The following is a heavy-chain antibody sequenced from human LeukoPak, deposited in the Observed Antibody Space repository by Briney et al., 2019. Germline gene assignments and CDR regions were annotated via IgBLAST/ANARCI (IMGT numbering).Heavy chain of an antibody. V-gene: IGHV1-69*13. D-gene: IGHD3-22*01. J-gene: IGHJ4*02. CDR3: ARAYYDSSGYFHEKYYFDY. CDR2: IIPIFGTA. Sequence: GASVEVSCKASGGTFSSYAISWVRQAPGQGLEWMGGIIPIFGTANYAQKFQGRVTITADESTSTAYMELSSLRSEDTAVYYCARAYYDSSGYFHEKYYFDYWGQGTLVTVSS. CDR1: GGTFSSYA.